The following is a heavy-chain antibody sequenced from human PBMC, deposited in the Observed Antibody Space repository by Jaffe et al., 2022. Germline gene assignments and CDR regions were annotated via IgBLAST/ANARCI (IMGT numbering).Heavy chain of an antibody. J-gene: IGHJ4*02. CDR3: ARDRRDRSVWAFDY. CDR1: GGSISSGNYY. D-gene: IGHD6-19*01. CDR2: IYSSGST. Sequence: QVQLQESGPGLVKPSQTLSLICTVSGGSISSGNYYWSWIRQPAGKGLEWIGRIYSSGSTNYNPSLKSGVTISVDTSKNQFSLRLSSVTAADTAVYYCARDRRDRSVWAFDYWGQGTLVTVSS. V-gene: IGHV4-61*02.